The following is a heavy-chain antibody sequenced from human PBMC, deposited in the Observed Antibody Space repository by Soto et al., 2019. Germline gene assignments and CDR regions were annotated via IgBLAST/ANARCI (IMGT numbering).Heavy chain of an antibody. V-gene: IGHV5-51*01. D-gene: IGHD1-26*01. CDR2: IYPGDSDT. CDR1: GYSFTSFW. J-gene: IGHJ3*02. CDR3: ARHGGVGATRGDAFDI. Sequence: GDSLKISCKGSGYSFTSFWIGWVRQMPGKGLEWMGIIYPGDSDTRYSPSFQGQVTISADKSISTAYLQWSSLKASDTAMYYCARHGGVGATRGDAFDIWGQGTMVTVSS.